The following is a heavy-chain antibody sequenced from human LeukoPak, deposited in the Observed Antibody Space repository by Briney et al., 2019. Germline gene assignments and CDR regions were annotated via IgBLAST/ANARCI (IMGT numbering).Heavy chain of an antibody. CDR3: ARGRPYYYDSSGYYSDY. J-gene: IGHJ4*02. CDR1: GYTFTSYG. D-gene: IGHD3-22*01. CDR2: ISAYNGNT. Sequence: GASVKVSCKASGYTFTSYGISWVRQAPGQGLEWMGWISAYNGNTNYAQKLQGRVTMTTDTSTSTACMELRSLRSDDTAVYYCARGRPYYYDSSGYYSDYWGQGTLVTVSS. V-gene: IGHV1-18*01.